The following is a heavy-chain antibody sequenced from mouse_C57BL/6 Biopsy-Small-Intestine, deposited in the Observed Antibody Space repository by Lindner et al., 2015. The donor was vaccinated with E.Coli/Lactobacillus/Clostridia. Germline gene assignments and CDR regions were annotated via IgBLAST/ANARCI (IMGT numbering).Heavy chain of an antibody. J-gene: IGHJ3*01. CDR3: ARELGLAF. D-gene: IGHD4-1*01. Sequence: VQLQESGAELVRPGASVKLSCTASGFNIKDSLMHWVKQRPEQGLEWIGWIGPEDGETKYAPKFQDKATITTDTSSNTAYLHLSSLTSEDTALYYCARELGLAFWGQGTLVTVSA. CDR1: GFNIKDSL. V-gene: IGHV14-1*01. CDR2: IGPEDGET.